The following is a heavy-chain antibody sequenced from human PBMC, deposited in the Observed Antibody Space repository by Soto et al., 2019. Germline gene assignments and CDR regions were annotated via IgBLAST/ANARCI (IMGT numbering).Heavy chain of an antibody. J-gene: IGHJ4*02. D-gene: IGHD2-21*02. CDR3: ARVEWDGGNSMDGGYFDY. Sequence: SETLSLTCAVSGGSISSGGYSWSWIRQPPGKGLEWIGYIYHSGSTYYNPSLKSRVTISVDRSKNQFSLKLSSVTAADTAVYYCARVEWDGGNSMDGGYFDYWGQGTLVTVSS. CDR2: IYHSGST. V-gene: IGHV4-30-2*01. CDR1: GGSISSGGYS.